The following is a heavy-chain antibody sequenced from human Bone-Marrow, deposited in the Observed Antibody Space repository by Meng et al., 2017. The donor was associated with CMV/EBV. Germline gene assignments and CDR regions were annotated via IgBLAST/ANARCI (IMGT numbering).Heavy chain of an antibody. V-gene: IGHV1-69*02. CDR2: IIPILGIA. CDR3: AAEGNWNWAY. CDR1: GGTFSSYT. J-gene: IGHJ4*02. Sequence: SVKVSCKASGGTFSSYTISWVRQAPGQGLEWMGRIIPILGIANYAQKFPGRVTITADKSTSTAYMELSSLRAEDTAVYYCAAEGNWNWAYWGQGTLVTVSS. D-gene: IGHD1-7*01.